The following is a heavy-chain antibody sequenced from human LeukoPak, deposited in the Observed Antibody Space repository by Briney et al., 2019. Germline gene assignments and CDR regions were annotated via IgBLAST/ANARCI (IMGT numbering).Heavy chain of an antibody. J-gene: IGHJ6*02. Sequence: GGSLRLSCAASGFTFSSYSMNWVRQAPGKGLEWVSSINSSSSYIYYADSVKGRFTISRDNAKNSLYLQMNSLRAEDTAVYYCARDYDSSGYYYVAYYYGMDVWGQGTTVTVSS. D-gene: IGHD3-22*01. CDR1: GFTFSSYS. CDR2: INSSSSYI. CDR3: ARDYDSSGYYYVAYYYGMDV. V-gene: IGHV3-21*01.